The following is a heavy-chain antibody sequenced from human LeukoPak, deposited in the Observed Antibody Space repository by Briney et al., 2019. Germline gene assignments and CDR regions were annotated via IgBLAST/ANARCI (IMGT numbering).Heavy chain of an antibody. D-gene: IGHD3-22*01. CDR2: INPNSGGT. V-gene: IGHV1-2*02. Sequence: ASVKVSCKASGYTFTGYYMHWVRQAPGQGLEWMGWINPNSGGTNYAQKFQGRVTMTRDTSISTAYMELSRLRSDDTAVYYCARDLISLNYYDSLSSGDYWGQGTLVTVSS. CDR3: ARDLISLNYYDSLSSGDY. CDR1: GYTFTGYY. J-gene: IGHJ4*02.